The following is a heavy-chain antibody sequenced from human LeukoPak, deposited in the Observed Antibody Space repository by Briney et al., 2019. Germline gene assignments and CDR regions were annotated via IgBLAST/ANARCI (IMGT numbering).Heavy chain of an antibody. CDR2: IKTNSEGGTT. V-gene: IGHV3-15*01. CDR3: STDPSKYNWDTDH. D-gene: IGHD1/OR15-1a*01. CDR1: GFTFTNAW. Sequence: PGGSLRLSCEASGFTFTNAWMRWVRQGPGKGLQWVGRIKTNSEGGTTDYAAPVKGRFTISRDDSQNTLYLQLNSLTTEDTAVYYCSTDPSKYNWDTDHWGQGTLVTVSS. J-gene: IGHJ5*02.